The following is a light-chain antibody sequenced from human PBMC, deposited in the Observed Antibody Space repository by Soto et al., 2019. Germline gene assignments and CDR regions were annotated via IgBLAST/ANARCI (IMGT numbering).Light chain of an antibody. CDR3: SSYGGSNNFVL. Sequence: QSVLTQPPSASGSPGQSVTISCTGTRSDIGGYNYVSWYQQHPGQAPKLMIFEVNKRPSGVPDRFSGSKSGNTASLTVSGLHAEDEADYYCSSYGGSNNFVLFGGGTKLSVL. CDR1: RSDIGGYNY. CDR2: EVN. J-gene: IGLJ2*01. V-gene: IGLV2-8*01.